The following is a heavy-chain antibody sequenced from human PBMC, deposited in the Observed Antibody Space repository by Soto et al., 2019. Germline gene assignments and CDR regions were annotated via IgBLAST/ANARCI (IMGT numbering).Heavy chain of an antibody. CDR1: GFTFNSYA. CDR2: ISGSGGST. Sequence: GGSLRLSCAASGFTFNSYAMSWVRQAPGKGLEWVSAISGSGGSTYYADSVKGRFTISRDNSKNTLYLQMNSLRAEDTAVYYCATQLTGTYDAFDIWGQGTMVTVSS. CDR3: ATQLTGTYDAFDI. V-gene: IGHV3-23*01. J-gene: IGHJ3*02. D-gene: IGHD7-27*01.